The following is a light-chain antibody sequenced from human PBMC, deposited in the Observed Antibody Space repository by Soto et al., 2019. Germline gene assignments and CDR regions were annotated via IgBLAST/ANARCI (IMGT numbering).Light chain of an antibody. J-gene: IGKJ1*01. CDR1: QSVSSSY. V-gene: IGKV3-20*01. CDR3: QQYSSSPWT. CDR2: GAS. Sequence: EIVLTHSPGTLSLYPWEIATLSCRASQSVSSSYLAWYQQKPGQAPRLLIYGASSRANGIPDRFSGSGSGTDFTLTISRLEPEDFAVYYRQQYSSSPWTFGQGTKVDIK.